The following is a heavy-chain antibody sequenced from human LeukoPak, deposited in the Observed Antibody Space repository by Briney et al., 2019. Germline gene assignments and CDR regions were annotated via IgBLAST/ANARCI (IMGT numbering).Heavy chain of an antibody. CDR1: GFTFSGSA. Sequence: GGSLKLSCAASGFTFSGSAMHWVRQASGKGLEWVGRIRSKANSYATAYAASVKGRFTISRDDSKNTAYLQMNSLKTEVTAVYYCTSPIVGATGDDYWGQGTLVTVSS. V-gene: IGHV3-73*01. CDR2: IRSKANSYAT. CDR3: TSPIVGATGDDY. J-gene: IGHJ4*02. D-gene: IGHD1-26*01.